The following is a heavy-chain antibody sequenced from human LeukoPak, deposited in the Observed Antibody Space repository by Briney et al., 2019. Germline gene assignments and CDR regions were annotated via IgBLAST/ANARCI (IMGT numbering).Heavy chain of an antibody. Sequence: PSETLSLTCTVSGGSISSSSYYWGWIRQPPGKGLEWIGSIYYSGSTYYNPSLKSRVTISVDTSKNQFSLKLSSVTAADTAVYYCARGVGATDDGNWFDPWGQGTLVTVSS. CDR1: GGSISSSSYY. CDR2: IYYSGST. CDR3: ARGVGATDDGNWFDP. D-gene: IGHD1-26*01. J-gene: IGHJ5*02. V-gene: IGHV4-39*07.